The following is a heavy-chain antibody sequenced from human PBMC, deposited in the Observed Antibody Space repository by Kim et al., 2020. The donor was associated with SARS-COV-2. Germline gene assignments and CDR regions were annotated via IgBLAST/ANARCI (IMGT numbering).Heavy chain of an antibody. J-gene: IGHJ4*02. Sequence: YADSVKGRFTISRDNYKKTLYLEMNSLGAEDTAVYYCAREYSSGWYYFDYWGQGTLVTVSS. CDR3: AREYSSGWYYFDY. D-gene: IGHD6-19*01. V-gene: IGHV3-33*01.